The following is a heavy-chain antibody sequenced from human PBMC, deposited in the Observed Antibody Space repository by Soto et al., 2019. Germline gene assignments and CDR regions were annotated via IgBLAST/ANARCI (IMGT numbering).Heavy chain of an antibody. V-gene: IGHV4-39*07. CDR3: ARGQNWGIRSYFQH. D-gene: IGHD3-16*01. Sequence: SETLSLTCTVSGGSISSSSYYWGWIRQPPGKGLEWIGSINYSGSTNYNPSLKSRVTISVDTSKNQFSLKLSSVTAADTAVYYCARGQNWGIRSYFQHWGQGTLVTVSS. J-gene: IGHJ1*01. CDR2: INYSGST. CDR1: GGSISSSSYY.